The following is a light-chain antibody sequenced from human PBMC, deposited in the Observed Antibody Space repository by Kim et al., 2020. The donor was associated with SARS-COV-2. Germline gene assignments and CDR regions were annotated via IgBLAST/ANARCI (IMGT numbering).Light chain of an antibody. Sequence: STGERAPLSCGASQSVSSNYLAWYQQKPGQAPRLLIYGASSRATGIPDRFSGSGSGTDFTLTITRLEPEDFAVYYCQQYSSSPATFGQGTKVDIK. CDR3: QQYSSSPAT. V-gene: IGKV3-20*01. CDR1: QSVSSNY. J-gene: IGKJ1*01. CDR2: GAS.